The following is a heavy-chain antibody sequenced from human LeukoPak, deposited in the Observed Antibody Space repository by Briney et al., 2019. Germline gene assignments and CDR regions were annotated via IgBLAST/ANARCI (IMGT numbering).Heavy chain of an antibody. CDR2: ISGSGGST. D-gene: IGHD1-26*01. J-gene: IGHJ4*02. CDR3: ASSGSYRLDY. V-gene: IGHV3-23*01. CDR1: GFTFSSYA. Sequence: GGSLRLSCAASGFTFSSYAMSWVRQAPGKGLEWVSAISGSGGSTYYADSVKGRFTISRDNSKNSLYLQMNSLRDEDTAVYYCASSGSYRLDYWGQGTLVTVSS.